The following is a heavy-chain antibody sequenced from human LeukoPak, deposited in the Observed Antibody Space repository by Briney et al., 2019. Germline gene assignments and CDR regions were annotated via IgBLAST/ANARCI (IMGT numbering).Heavy chain of an antibody. CDR3: ARGAHFDCSGGSCYHNNWFDP. CDR1: GGSFSGYY. CDR2: INHSGST. Sequence: SETLSLTCAVYGGSFSGYYWSWIRQPPGKGLEWIGEINHSGSTNYNPSLKSRVTISVDTSKNQFSLKLSSVTAADTAVYYCARGAHFDCSGGSCYHNNWFDPWGQGTLVTVSS. V-gene: IGHV4-34*01. D-gene: IGHD2-15*01. J-gene: IGHJ5*02.